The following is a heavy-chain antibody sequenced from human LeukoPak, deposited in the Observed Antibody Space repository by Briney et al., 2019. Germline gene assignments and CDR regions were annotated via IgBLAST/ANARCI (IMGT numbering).Heavy chain of an antibody. D-gene: IGHD3-9*01. Sequence: ASVKVSCKASGYTFTSYGISWVRQAPGQGLERMGWISAYNGNTNYAQKLQGRVTMTTDTSTSTAYKELRSLRSDDTAVYYCARGVLRYFDWLLGYWGQGTLVTVSS. CDR1: GYTFTSYG. J-gene: IGHJ4*02. CDR3: ARGVLRYFDWLLGY. V-gene: IGHV1-18*01. CDR2: ISAYNGNT.